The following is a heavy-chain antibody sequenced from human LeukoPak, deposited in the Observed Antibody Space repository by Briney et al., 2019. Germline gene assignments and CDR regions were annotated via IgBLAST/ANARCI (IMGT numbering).Heavy chain of an antibody. V-gene: IGHV3-21*01. Sequence: GGSLRLSCAASGFTFSSYSMNWVRQAPGKGLEWVSSISSSSSYIYYADSVKGRFTISRDNAKNSLYLQMNSLRVEDTAVYYCARDAAYGYDRFDYWGQGTQVTVSS. D-gene: IGHD5-18*01. CDR3: ARDAAYGYDRFDY. CDR1: GFTFSSYS. J-gene: IGHJ4*02. CDR2: ISSSSSYI.